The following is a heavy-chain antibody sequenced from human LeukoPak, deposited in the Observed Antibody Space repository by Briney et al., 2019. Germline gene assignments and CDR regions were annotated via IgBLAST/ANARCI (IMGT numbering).Heavy chain of an antibody. V-gene: IGHV1-2*02. J-gene: IGHJ4*02. Sequence: GAPVKVSCKASGYTFTGYYIHWVRQAPGQGLEWMGWINPNSGGTNYAQKFQGRVTMTRDTSISTAYMDLSRLRSDDTAVYYCAALKSLDYWGQGTLVTVSS. CDR1: GYTFTGYY. CDR2: INPNSGGT. CDR3: AALKSLDY.